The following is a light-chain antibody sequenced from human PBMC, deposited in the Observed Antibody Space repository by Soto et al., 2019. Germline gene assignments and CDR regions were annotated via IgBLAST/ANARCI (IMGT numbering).Light chain of an antibody. CDR2: DVS. CDR3: SSYTSSSTYV. J-gene: IGLJ1*01. Sequence: QSALTQPASVSGSPAQSFAISCTGTSSDVGGYNYVSWYQQHPGKAPKLMVYDVSNRPSGVSNRFSGSKSGNTASLTISGLQAEDEADYYCSSYTSSSTYVFGTGTKVTVL. CDR1: SSDVGGYNY. V-gene: IGLV2-14*01.